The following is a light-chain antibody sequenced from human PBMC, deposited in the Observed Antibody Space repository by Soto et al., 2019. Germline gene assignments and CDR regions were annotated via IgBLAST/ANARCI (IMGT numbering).Light chain of an antibody. J-gene: IGKJ4*01. CDR2: GAS. CDR3: QHYGSPASLT. CDR1: QSVSSSY. Sequence: EIVLTQSPGTLSLSPGERATLSCRASQSVSSSYLAWYQQKPGQAPRLLIYGASSRATGIPDRFSGSGSGTDFTLTISRLEPEDFAVYYCQHYGSPASLTFGGGTKVEIK. V-gene: IGKV3-20*01.